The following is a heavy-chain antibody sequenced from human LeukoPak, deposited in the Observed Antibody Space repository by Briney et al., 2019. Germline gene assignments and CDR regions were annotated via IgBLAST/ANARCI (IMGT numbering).Heavy chain of an antibody. D-gene: IGHD5-18*01. V-gene: IGHV4-39*07. Sequence: PSETLSLTCTVSGGSISSSTYYWGWIRQPPGKGLEWIGSIFYSGRTYYNPSLKSRVTMSVDTSKNQFSLKLSSVTAADTAVYYCARDRGYRGRWDYWGQGTLVTVSS. J-gene: IGHJ4*02. CDR1: GGSISSSTYY. CDR3: ARDRGYRGRWDY. CDR2: IFYSGRT.